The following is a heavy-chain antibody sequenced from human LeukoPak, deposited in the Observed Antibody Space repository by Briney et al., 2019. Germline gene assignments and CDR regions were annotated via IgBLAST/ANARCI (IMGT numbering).Heavy chain of an antibody. CDR2: IYYSGST. V-gene: IGHV4-59*01. Sequence: SETLSLTCTVSGGSISSYYWSWIRQPPGKGLEWIGYIYYSGSTNYNPSLKSRVTISVDTSKNQFSLKLSSVTAADTAVYYCASRRYSYGYYFDYWGQGTLVTVSS. D-gene: IGHD5-18*01. CDR3: ASRRYSYGYYFDY. CDR1: GGSISSYY. J-gene: IGHJ4*02.